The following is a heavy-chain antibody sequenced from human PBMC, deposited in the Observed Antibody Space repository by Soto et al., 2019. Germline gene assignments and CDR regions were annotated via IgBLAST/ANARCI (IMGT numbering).Heavy chain of an antibody. CDR1: GFTFSSNW. CDR3: ARVDPPTYYYDSRDVYFDY. Sequence: GGSLRLSCAASGFTFSSNWMHWVRQGPGKGLVWVSRINSDGSSTSYADSVKGRFTISRDNAKSTLYLQMNSLRAEDTAVYYCARVDPPTYYYDSRDVYFDYWGQGTLVTVSS. D-gene: IGHD3-22*01. V-gene: IGHV3-74*01. CDR2: INSDGSST. J-gene: IGHJ4*02.